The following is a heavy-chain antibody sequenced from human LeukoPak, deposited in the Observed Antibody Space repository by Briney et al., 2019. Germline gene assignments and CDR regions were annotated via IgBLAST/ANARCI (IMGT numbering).Heavy chain of an antibody. CDR2: INPSGGST. V-gene: IGHV1-46*01. CDR1: GYTFTSYY. D-gene: IGHD3-3*01. CDR3: ASGWAYYDFWSGPGGDAFDI. Sequence: ASVKVSCKASGYTFTSYYTHWVRQAPGQGLEWMGIINPSGGSTSYAQKFQGRVTMTRDTSTSTVYMELSSLRSEDTAVYYCASGWAYYDFWSGPGGDAFDIWGQGTMVTVSS. J-gene: IGHJ3*02.